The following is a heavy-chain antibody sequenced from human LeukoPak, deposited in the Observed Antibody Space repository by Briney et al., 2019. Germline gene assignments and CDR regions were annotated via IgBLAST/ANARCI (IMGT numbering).Heavy chain of an antibody. CDR3: AKDSGYYKGYFDY. CDR2: IRSDGSHK. Sequence: PGESLRLFCAVSGFTFSNYGMHWVRQAPDKGLEWVAFIRSDGSHKYYADSVNGRFTISRDNSKNTLYLQMSSLRADDTAVFYCAKDSGYYKGYFDYWGQGTLVTVSS. J-gene: IGHJ4*02. V-gene: IGHV3-30*02. CDR1: GFTFSNYG. D-gene: IGHD3-22*01.